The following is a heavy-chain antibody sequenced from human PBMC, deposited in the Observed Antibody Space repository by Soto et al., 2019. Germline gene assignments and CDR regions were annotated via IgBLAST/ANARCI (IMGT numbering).Heavy chain of an antibody. J-gene: IGHJ6*02. CDR3: ARGTGTTGYYYGMDV. CDR2: IDPSDSYT. D-gene: IGHD1-7*01. CDR1: GYSFTSYW. Sequence: PGESLKISCKGPGYSFTSYWISWVRQMPGKGLEWMGRIDPSDSYTNYSPSFQGHVTISADKSISTAYLQWSSLKASDTAMYYCARGTGTTGYYYGMDVWGQGTTVTVSS. V-gene: IGHV5-10-1*01.